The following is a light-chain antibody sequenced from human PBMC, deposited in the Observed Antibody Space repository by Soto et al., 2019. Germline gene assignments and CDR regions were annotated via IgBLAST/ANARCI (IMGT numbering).Light chain of an antibody. CDR1: RSLVYSDGNAY. V-gene: IGKV2-30*01. Sequence: VVMNQSPLSLPVTRARPACSSCRSRRSLVYSDGNAYLSWFHQRPGQSPRRLIFKVSNRDSGGPDRFSGSGAGSDFTLKISRVEAEDVGVYYCMQGSFWPWTLGQGPKVDIK. CDR3: MQGSFWPWT. CDR2: KVS. J-gene: IGKJ1*01.